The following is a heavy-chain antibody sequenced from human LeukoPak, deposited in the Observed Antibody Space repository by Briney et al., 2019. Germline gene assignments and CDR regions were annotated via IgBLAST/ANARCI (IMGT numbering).Heavy chain of an antibody. Sequence: ASVKVSCKASVYTFTGYYMHWVRQAPGQGLEGVGWINPNSGGTNYAQKFQGRVTMTRDTSISTAYMELSRLRSDDTAVYYCARDPLPRTVTNYYYYMDVWGKGTTVTVSS. CDR1: VYTFTGYY. CDR2: INPNSGGT. V-gene: IGHV1-2*02. CDR3: ARDPLPRTVTNYYYYMDV. J-gene: IGHJ6*03. D-gene: IGHD4-17*01.